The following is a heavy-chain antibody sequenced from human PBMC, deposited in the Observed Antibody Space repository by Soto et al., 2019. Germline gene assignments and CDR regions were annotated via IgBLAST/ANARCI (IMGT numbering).Heavy chain of an antibody. CDR3: ARDYYRFNSGYGFSMDV. Sequence: QVQLVESGGDVVQPGRSLRLSCAASGFTFSSYAMHWVGQAPGKGLEWVAVISYDGSNKYYADSVKGRFTISRDNSKNTLYLQMNSLRAEDTAVYYCARDYYRFNSGYGFSMDVWGQGTTVTVSS. CDR2: ISYDGSNK. D-gene: IGHD5-12*01. J-gene: IGHJ6*02. CDR1: GFTFSSYA. V-gene: IGHV3-30-3*01.